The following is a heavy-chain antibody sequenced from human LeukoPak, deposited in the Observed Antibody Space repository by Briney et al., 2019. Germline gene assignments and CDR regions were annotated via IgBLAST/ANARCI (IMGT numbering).Heavy chain of an antibody. J-gene: IGHJ1*01. CDR2: IKSDGST. CDR1: GFTFSSYW. Sequence: GGSLRLSCAASGFTFSSYWMHWVRQAPGKGLVWVSRIKSDGSTNCADSVKGRFTTSRDNAKNTLSLQMNSLRAEDTGVYYCARAPSEIGGYYPEYFRHWGQGTLVTVSS. V-gene: IGHV3-74*01. D-gene: IGHD3-22*01. CDR3: ARAPSEIGGYYPEYFRH.